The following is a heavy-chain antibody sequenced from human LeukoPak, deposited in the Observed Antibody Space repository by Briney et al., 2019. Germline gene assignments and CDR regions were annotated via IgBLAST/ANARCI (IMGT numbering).Heavy chain of an antibody. CDR1: GDIFSSYA. J-gene: IGHJ4*02. CDR3: ASITSYPEGPY. CDR2: NLLLFGLA. V-gene: IGHV1-69*04. Sequence: SVKVSCKASGDIFSSYANSWVREAPGQGLEWMGRNLLLFGLANYTQKFQGSVKITADKSTSTAYMELSSLRSEDRAVYCCASITSYPEGPYWGQGTLVTVSS. D-gene: IGHD3-16*01.